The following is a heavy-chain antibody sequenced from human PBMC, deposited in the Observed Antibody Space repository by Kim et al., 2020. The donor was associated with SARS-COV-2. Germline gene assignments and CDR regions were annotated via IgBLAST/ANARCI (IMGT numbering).Heavy chain of an antibody. CDR3: AKDTAVAGYYYGMDV. Sequence: SVKGRFTISRDNSKNTLYLQMNSLRAEDTAVYYCAKDTAVAGYYYGMDVWGQGTTVTVSS. D-gene: IGHD6-19*01. V-gene: IGHV3-23*01. J-gene: IGHJ6*02.